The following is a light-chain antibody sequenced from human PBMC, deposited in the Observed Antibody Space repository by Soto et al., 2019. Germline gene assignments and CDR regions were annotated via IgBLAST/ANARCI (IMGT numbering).Light chain of an antibody. J-gene: IGLJ1*01. CDR1: SSNIGSNY. CDR2: SNY. V-gene: IGLV1-44*01. CDR3: AAWDDILNGYV. Sequence: QSALTQPPSASGTPGQRVTISCSGSSSNIGSNYVYWYQQLPGTAPKLVIYSNYDRPSGVPDRFSGSTSGTSASLVIRGLQSEDEADYYCAAWDDILNGYVLGDGTKVTV.